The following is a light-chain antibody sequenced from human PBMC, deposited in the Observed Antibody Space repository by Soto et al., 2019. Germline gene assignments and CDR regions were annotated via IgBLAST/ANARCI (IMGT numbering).Light chain of an antibody. CDR1: QSVKSNY. CDR2: DAS. J-gene: IGKJ4*01. Sequence: IVLTLSLVILSLSPGERATLSCRASQSVKSNYLAWYQQKPGQAPRFLIYDASSRATGIPDRFSGSGSGTDFTLTISRLEPEDFAVYYWQQYGRSPLTFGGGTKVDIK. V-gene: IGKV3-20*01. CDR3: QQYGRSPLT.